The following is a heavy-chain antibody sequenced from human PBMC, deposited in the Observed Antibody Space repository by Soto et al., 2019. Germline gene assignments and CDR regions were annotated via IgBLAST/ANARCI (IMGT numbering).Heavy chain of an antibody. CDR3: ARDPGYGIVGATRDLKGSYAFDI. CDR2: INSDGSST. J-gene: IGHJ3*02. V-gene: IGHV3-74*01. Sequence: PGGSLRLACAASEFTFSSYWMHCVRQAPGKGLVWVSRINSDGSSTSYADSVKGRFTISRDNAKNTLYLQMNSLRAEDTAVYYCARDPGYGIVGATRDLKGSYAFDIWGQGTMVTVSS. D-gene: IGHD1-26*01. CDR1: EFTFSSYW.